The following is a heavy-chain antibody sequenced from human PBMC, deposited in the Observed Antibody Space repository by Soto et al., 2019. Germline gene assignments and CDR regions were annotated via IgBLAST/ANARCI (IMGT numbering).Heavy chain of an antibody. CDR2: IYYSGST. Sequence: QVQLPESGPGLAKPSETLSLTCTVSGGSISSYYWSWIRQPQGKGLEWIGYIYYSGSTNYNPSLKSRVNISVDTSKNQFSLKLRSVTAADTAVYYCARDRCSGGSFDPWGQGTLVTVSS. J-gene: IGHJ5*02. CDR1: GGSISSYY. D-gene: IGHD6-19*01. CDR3: ARDRCSGGSFDP. V-gene: IGHV4-59*01.